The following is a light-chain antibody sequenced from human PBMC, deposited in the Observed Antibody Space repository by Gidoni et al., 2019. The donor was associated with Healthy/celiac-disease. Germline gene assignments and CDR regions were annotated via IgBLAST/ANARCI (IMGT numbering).Light chain of an antibody. V-gene: IGLV1-44*01. CDR3: AAWDDSLNGCWV. Sequence: QSVLTQPPSASGPPEQRVTISCSGSISNIGSNTVNWYQQLPGTAHKLLIYSNNQRPSGVPDRFSGSKSGTSASLAISGLQSEDEADYYCAAWDDSLNGCWVFGGGTKLTVL. J-gene: IGLJ3*02. CDR2: SNN. CDR1: ISNIGSNT.